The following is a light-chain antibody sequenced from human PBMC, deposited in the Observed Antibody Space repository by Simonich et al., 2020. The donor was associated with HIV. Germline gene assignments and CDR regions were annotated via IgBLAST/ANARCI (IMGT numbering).Light chain of an antibody. CDR3: QQYYSTLT. J-gene: IGKJ4*01. CDR1: QCVLYSSNNKNY. Sequence: DIVMTQSPDSLAVSLGERATINCKSSQCVLYSSNNKNYLAWYKQKPGQPPKLLVYWASIRESGVPDRFSGSGSGTDFTLTISSLQAEDVAVYYCQQYYSTLTFGGGTKLEIK. CDR2: WAS. V-gene: IGKV4-1*01.